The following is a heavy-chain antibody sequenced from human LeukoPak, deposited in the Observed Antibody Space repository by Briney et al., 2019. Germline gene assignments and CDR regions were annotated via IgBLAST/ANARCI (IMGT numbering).Heavy chain of an antibody. CDR1: GYTFTRYY. D-gene: IGHD1-26*01. CDR2: ISPSGGST. V-gene: IGHV1-46*01. Sequence: ASVKVSCKAFGYTFTRYYMHWVRQAPGQGPEWMGVISPSGGSTTYARKFQGRVTLTRDMSTSTDYLELSSLRSEDTAVYYCARTFRSNSGSYPYYWGQGTLVTVSS. CDR3: ARTFRSNSGSYPYY. J-gene: IGHJ4*02.